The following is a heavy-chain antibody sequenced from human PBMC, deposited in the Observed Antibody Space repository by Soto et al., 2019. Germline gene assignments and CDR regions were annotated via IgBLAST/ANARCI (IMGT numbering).Heavy chain of an antibody. CDR1: GLTFSSYV. CDR2: ISGGGSNT. CDR3: AKDSNKYSSSLRGRYFDY. Sequence: XGFLRLSCAASGLTFSSYVRSWVRQAPGKGLEWVSGISGGGSNTFYADYVKGRFTISRDNSKNTLLLQMNSLGAEDTAVYYCAKDSNKYSSSLRGRYFDYWGQGIGVTVSS. J-gene: IGHJ4*02. D-gene: IGHD4-4*01. V-gene: IGHV3-23*01.